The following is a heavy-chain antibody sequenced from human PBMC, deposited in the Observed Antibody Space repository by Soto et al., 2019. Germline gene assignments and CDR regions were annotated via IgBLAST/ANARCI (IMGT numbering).Heavy chain of an antibody. Sequence: GASVKVSCKASGGTFSSYAISWVRQAPGQGLEWMGGIIPIFGTANYAQKFQGRVTITADKSTSTAYMELSSLRSEDTAVYYCARGLRYFDWLSSYYYYGMDVWGQGPTVTVSS. J-gene: IGHJ6*02. D-gene: IGHD3-9*01. CDR3: ARGLRYFDWLSSYYYYGMDV. CDR2: IIPIFGTA. V-gene: IGHV1-69*06. CDR1: GGTFSSYA.